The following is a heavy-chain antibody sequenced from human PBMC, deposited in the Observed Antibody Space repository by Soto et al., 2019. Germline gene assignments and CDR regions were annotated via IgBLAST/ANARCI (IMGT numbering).Heavy chain of an antibody. V-gene: IGHV5-51*01. CDR3: ARRSFDSSGYLFDY. D-gene: IGHD3-22*01. Sequence: GESLKISCKGSGYVFNTFWIGWVRQMLGKGLEWMGNIFPGDSDTRYSPSFEGQVTISADKSLSTAYLQWSSLKTSDTAMYYCARRSFDSSGYLFDYWGQGTQVTV. CDR2: IFPGDSDT. J-gene: IGHJ4*02. CDR1: GYVFNTFW.